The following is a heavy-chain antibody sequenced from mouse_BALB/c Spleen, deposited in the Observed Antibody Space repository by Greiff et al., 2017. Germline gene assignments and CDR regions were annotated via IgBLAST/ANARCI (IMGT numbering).Heavy chain of an antibody. J-gene: IGHJ4*01. V-gene: IGHV3-2*02. Sequence: EVQRVESGPGLVKPSQSLSLTCTVTGYSITSDYAWNWIRQFPGNKLEWMGYIHYSGSTNYNPSLKSRISITRDTSKNQFFLQLNSVTTEDTATYYCARSVGMDYWGQGTSVTVSS. CDR1: GYSITSDYA. CDR2: IHYSGST. CDR3: ARSVGMDY.